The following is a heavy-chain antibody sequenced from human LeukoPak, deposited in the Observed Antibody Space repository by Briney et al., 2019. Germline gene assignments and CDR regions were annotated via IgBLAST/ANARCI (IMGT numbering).Heavy chain of an antibody. CDR2: ISSSSSTI. J-gene: IGHJ4*02. D-gene: IGHD6-13*01. CDR3: ARGGYSSSWYEVGY. CDR1: GFTFSSYS. Sequence: GGSLRPSCAASGFTFSSYSMNWVRQAPGKGLEWVSYISSSSSTIYYADSVKGRFTIYRDNAKNSLYLQMNSLRDEDTAVYYCARGGYSSSWYEVGYWGQGTLVTVSS. V-gene: IGHV3-48*02.